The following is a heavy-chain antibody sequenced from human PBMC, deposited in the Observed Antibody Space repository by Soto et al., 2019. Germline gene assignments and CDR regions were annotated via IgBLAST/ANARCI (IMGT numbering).Heavy chain of an antibody. D-gene: IGHD3-10*01. CDR2: IIPIFGTA. V-gene: IGHV1-69*13. CDR3: ARFRGVINYYYGMDV. Sequence: ASVKVSCKASGGTFSSYAISWVRQAPGQGLEWMGGIIPIFGTANYAQKFQGRVTITADESTSTAYMELSSLRPEDTAVYYCARFRGVINYYYGMDVWGQGTTVTVSS. CDR1: GGTFSSYA. J-gene: IGHJ6*01.